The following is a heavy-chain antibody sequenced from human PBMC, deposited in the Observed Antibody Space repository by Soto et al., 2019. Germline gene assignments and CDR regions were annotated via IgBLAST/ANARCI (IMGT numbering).Heavy chain of an antibody. D-gene: IGHD5-18*01. V-gene: IGHV1-8*01. Sequence: GASVKVSCKASGYTFTSYDINWVRQATGQGLEWMGWMNPNSGNTGYAQKFQGRVTMTRNTSISTAYMELSSLRSEDTAVYYCARGGDTAGYYYYGMDVWGQGTTVTVSS. CDR2: MNPNSGNT. CDR1: GYTFTSYD. J-gene: IGHJ6*02. CDR3: ARGGDTAGYYYYGMDV.